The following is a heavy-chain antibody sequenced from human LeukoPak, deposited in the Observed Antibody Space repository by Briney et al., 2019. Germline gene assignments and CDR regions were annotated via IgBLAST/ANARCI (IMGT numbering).Heavy chain of an antibody. Sequence: GASVKVSCKASGGTFSSYAISWVRQAPGQGLEWMGRIIPILGIANYAQKFQGRVTITADKSTSTAYMELSSLRSEDTAVYYCARGDGYNFFDYWGQGTLVTVSS. J-gene: IGHJ4*02. V-gene: IGHV1-69*04. CDR2: IIPILGIA. D-gene: IGHD5-24*01. CDR3: ARGDGYNFFDY. CDR1: GGTFSSYA.